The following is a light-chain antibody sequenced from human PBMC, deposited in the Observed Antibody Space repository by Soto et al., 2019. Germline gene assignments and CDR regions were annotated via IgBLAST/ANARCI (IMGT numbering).Light chain of an antibody. V-gene: IGKV3-15*01. CDR1: QSVSSN. CDR2: GAY. CDR3: QQYNIWPPIT. Sequence: EIVMTQSPATLSVSPGERATLSCRASQSVSSNLAWYQQKPGQAPRLLIYGAYTRAAGVPARFSGSGSVTEFTLTITSLQSEDIALYYCQQYNIWPPITFGQGTRLEIK. J-gene: IGKJ5*01.